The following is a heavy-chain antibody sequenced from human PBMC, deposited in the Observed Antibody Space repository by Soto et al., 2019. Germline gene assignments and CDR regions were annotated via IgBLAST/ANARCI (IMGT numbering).Heavy chain of an antibody. CDR2: INPNSGGT. Sequence: GASVKVSFKASGYTFTGYYMHWVRQAPGQGLEWMGWINPNSGGTNYAQKFQGRVTMTRDTSISTAYMELSRLRSDDTAVYYCARDDSSGYYRKNFDYWGQGTLVTVSS. CDR3: ARDDSSGYYRKNFDY. J-gene: IGHJ4*02. D-gene: IGHD3-22*01. V-gene: IGHV1-2*02. CDR1: GYTFTGYY.